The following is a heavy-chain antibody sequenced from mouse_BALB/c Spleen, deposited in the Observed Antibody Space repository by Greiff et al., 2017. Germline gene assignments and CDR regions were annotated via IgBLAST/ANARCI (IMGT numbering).Heavy chain of an antibody. Sequence: QVQLQQPGAELVRPGASVKLSCKASGYTFTSYWINWVKQRPGQGLEWIGNIYPSDSYTNYNQKFKDKATLTVDKSSSTAYMQLSSPTSEDSAVYYCTRGAIYYGNYYAMDYWGQGTSVTVSS. V-gene: IGHV1-69*02. CDR1: GYTFTSYW. CDR2: IYPSDSYT. D-gene: IGHD2-1*01. CDR3: TRGAIYYGNYYAMDY. J-gene: IGHJ4*01.